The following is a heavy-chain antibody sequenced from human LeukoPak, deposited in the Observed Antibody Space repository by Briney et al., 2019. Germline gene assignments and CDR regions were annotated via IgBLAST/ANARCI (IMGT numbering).Heavy chain of an antibody. CDR1: GYSFTNYW. CDR2: IHPRDSDT. Sequence: GESLKISCKGSGYSFTNYWIGWVRQMPGKGLEWMGIIHPRDSDTRYSPSFQGQVTISADKSISTAYLQWSSLKASDTAMYYCARRYCSGSSCYLFDYWGQGTTVTVSS. CDR3: ARRYCSGSSCYLFDY. J-gene: IGHJ4*03. V-gene: IGHV5-51*01. D-gene: IGHD2-15*01.